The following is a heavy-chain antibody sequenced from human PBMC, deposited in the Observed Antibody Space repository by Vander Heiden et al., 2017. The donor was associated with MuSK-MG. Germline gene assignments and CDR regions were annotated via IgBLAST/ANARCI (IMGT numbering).Heavy chain of an antibody. V-gene: IGHV3-48*04. Sequence: EVQLVESGGGLVQPGGSLRLSCAASGFPFSDYSMNWVRQAPGKGLEWVAYISTRSRTIYYADSVEGRFTISSDNAQISLYLQMNGLRAEDTAVYYCARDGYSSGWFLGMDVWGQGTTVTVSS. J-gene: IGHJ6*02. CDR2: ISTRSRTI. CDR3: ARDGYSSGWFLGMDV. D-gene: IGHD6-19*01. CDR1: GFPFSDYS.